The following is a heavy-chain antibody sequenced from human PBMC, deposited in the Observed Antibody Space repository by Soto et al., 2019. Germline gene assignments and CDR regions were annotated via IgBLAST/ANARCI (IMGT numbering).Heavy chain of an antibody. V-gene: IGHV3-74*01. CDR3: ARDPTILIGNGYYYYYYLDV. CDR1: GFTFSSYW. J-gene: IGHJ6*03. CDR2: INSDGSST. Sequence: GGSLRLSCAASGFTFSSYWMHWVRQAPGKGLVWVSRINSDGSSTSYADSVKGRFTISRDNAKNTLYLQMNSLRAEDTAVYYCARDPTILIGNGYYYYYYLDVRGKGTTVTVSS. D-gene: IGHD2-8*01.